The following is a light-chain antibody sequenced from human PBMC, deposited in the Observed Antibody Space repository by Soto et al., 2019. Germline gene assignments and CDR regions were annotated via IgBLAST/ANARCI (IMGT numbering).Light chain of an antibody. J-gene: IGKJ4*01. CDR2: DAS. CDR3: QQRRSWLT. CDR1: QSISSY. V-gene: IGKV3-11*01. Sequence: EIVLTQSPATLSLSPGERATLSCRASQSISSYLAWYQQKPGQAPRLLIYDASNRATGIPARFSGSGSGTDFTLTISILEPEDFAVYYCQQRRSWLTFGGGTKVEIK.